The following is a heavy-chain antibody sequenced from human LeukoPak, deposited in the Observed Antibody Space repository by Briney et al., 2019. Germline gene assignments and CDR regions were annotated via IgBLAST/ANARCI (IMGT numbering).Heavy chain of an antibody. CDR1: GFTFSSYW. CDR3: AREVDYVFDF. J-gene: IGHJ4*02. D-gene: IGHD4-17*01. V-gene: IGHV3-74*01. CDR2: INSDGSST. Sequence: GGSLRLSCAASGFTFSSYWMHWVSQVPGKGLVWVSHINSDGSSTNYADSVKGRFTISRDNAKNTLYLQMSSLRAEDTAVYYCAREVDYVFDFRGQGTLVADSS.